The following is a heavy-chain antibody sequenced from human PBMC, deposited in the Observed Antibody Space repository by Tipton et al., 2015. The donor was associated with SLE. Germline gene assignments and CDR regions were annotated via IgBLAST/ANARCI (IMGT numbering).Heavy chain of an antibody. Sequence: TLSLTCSVSGGSISNYYWSWIRQPPGKELDWIGYIYYSGTTDSNPYFKSRVTLSIDTSKNQFSLKLGSVTAADTAVYYCARHNRFCTKTSCSYYFDSWGQGALVTVSS. D-gene: IGHD2-8*01. CDR3: ARHNRFCTKTSCSYYFDS. V-gene: IGHV4-59*08. J-gene: IGHJ4*02. CDR2: IYYSGTT. CDR1: GGSISNYY.